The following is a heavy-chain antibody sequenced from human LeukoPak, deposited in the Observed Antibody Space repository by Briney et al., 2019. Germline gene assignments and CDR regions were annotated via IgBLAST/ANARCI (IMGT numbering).Heavy chain of an antibody. J-gene: IGHJ6*02. CDR1: GGSFSGYY. CDR2: INHSGST. D-gene: IGHD2-2*01. V-gene: IGHV4-34*01. CDR3: ARDLGYCSSTRCQSRAFYGMDV. Sequence: PSETLSLTCAVYGGSFSGYYWSWIRQPPGKGLEWIGEINHSGSTNYNPSLKSRVTISADTSRNQFSLKLRSVTAADTAVYYCARDLGYCSSTRCQSRAFYGMDVWGQGTTVTVSS.